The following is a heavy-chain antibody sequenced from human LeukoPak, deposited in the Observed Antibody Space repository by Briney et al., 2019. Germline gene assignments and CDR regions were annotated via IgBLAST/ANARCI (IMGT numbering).Heavy chain of an antibody. Sequence: SETLSLTCTVSGGSISSGGYYWSWIRQPPGKGLEWIGYIYHSGSTYYNPSLKSRVTISVDRSKNQFSLKLSSVTAADTAVYYCARGPYGGNSERRWFDPWGQGTLVTVSS. D-gene: IGHD4-23*01. V-gene: IGHV4-30-2*01. J-gene: IGHJ5*02. CDR1: GGSISSGGYY. CDR3: ARGPYGGNSERRWFDP. CDR2: IYHSGST.